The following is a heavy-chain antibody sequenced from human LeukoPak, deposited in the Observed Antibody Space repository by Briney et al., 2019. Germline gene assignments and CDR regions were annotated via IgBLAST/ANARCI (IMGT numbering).Heavy chain of an antibody. V-gene: IGHV4-34*01. Sequence: SETLSLTCAVYGGSFSGYYWSWIRQPPGKGLEWLGEINHSGSPNYNPSLKSRVPISVDTSKNQFSLKLRSVPAADTAVYYCARPGYSSSWYGRNYFDYWGQGTLVTVSS. D-gene: IGHD6-13*01. J-gene: IGHJ4*02. CDR2: INHSGSP. CDR1: GGSFSGYY. CDR3: ARPGYSSSWYGRNYFDY.